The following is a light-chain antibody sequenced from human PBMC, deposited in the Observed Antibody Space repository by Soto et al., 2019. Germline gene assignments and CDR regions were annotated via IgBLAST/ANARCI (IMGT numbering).Light chain of an antibody. CDR3: QHYNRYSAT. CDR2: QAS. Sequence: DIQMTQSPSTLSASVGDRVTSTCRASQSITPWLAWYQQKPGKVPKLLIYQASSLESGVPLRFSGSASGTEFTLTINSLQPDDFATYYCQHYNRYSATFGQGTKVEIK. CDR1: QSITPW. J-gene: IGKJ1*01. V-gene: IGKV1-5*03.